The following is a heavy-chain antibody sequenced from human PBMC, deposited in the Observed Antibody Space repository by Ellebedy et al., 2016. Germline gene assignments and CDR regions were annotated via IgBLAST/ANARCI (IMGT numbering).Heavy chain of an antibody. V-gene: IGHV3-21*06. CDR2: ISGSSNYI. J-gene: IGHJ3*02. CDR3: ARPQFGDYDAFDI. CDR1: GFTFTTYN. D-gene: IGHD4-17*01. Sequence: GGSLRLSCAASGFTFTTYNINWIRRSPGKGLEWVSSISGSSNYIFYADSLEGRFTVSRDNSKNTVYLQMNSLRAEDTAVYYCARPQFGDYDAFDIWGQGAPVTVSS.